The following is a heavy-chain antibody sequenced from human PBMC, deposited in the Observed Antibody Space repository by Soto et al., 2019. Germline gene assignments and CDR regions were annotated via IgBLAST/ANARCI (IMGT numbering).Heavy chain of an antibody. D-gene: IGHD4-17*01. J-gene: IGHJ3*02. V-gene: IGHV1-18*01. CDR1: GYTFTSYG. CDR3: ARDAHDYGDYGGAFDI. CDR2: ISAYNGNT. Sequence: EASVKVSCKASGYTFTSYGISWVRQAPGQGLEWMGWISAYNGNTNYAQKLQGRVTMTTDTSTSTAYMELRSLRSDDTAVYYCARDAHDYGDYGGAFDIWGQGTMVTVS.